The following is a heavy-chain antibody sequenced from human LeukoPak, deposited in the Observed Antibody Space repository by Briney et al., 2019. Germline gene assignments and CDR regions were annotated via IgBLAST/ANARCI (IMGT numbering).Heavy chain of an antibody. Sequence: SETLSLTCAVSGGSFSGYYWSWIRQPPGKGLEWIGEIYHSGSTNYNPSLKSRVTISVDTSKNKLYLKLSCVTPANTAVYYYARGRGIVVVPAASTRPFDHWGQGTLVTVSS. V-gene: IGHV4-34*01. CDR1: GGSFSGYY. D-gene: IGHD2-2*01. CDR3: ARGRGIVVVPAASTRPFDH. J-gene: IGHJ4*02. CDR2: IYHSGST.